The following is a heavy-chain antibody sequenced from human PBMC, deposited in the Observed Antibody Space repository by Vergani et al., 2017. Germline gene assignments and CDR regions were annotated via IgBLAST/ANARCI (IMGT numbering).Heavy chain of an antibody. D-gene: IGHD3-9*01. V-gene: IGHV3-23*01. CDR2: ISSDGGST. CDR1: GFTFSTYA. Sequence: EVQLLESGGGLVQPGGSLRLSCAASGFTFSTYAMTWVRQAPGKGLEWVSTISSDGGSTYYADSVKGRFTISRDNSKNTLSLQMNSLRAEDTAVYYCAKGGNYDILTGYYPSMVDYWGQGTLVTVSS. CDR3: AKGGNYDILTGYYPSMVDY. J-gene: IGHJ4*02.